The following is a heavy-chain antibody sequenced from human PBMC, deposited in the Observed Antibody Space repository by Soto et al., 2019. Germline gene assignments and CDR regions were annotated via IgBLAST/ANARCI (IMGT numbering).Heavy chain of an antibody. J-gene: IGHJ6*02. CDR3: ARVIVVEGAAGIPYYYYGMDV. D-gene: IGHD6-13*01. Sequence: TLSLTCTVSGGSISSGGYYWSWIRQHPGKGLEWIGYIYYSGSTYYNPSLKSRVTISVDTSKNQFSLKLSSVTAADTAVYYCARVIVVEGAAGIPYYYYGMDVWGQGTTVTVSS. CDR1: GGSISSGGYY. CDR2: IYYSGST. V-gene: IGHV4-31*03.